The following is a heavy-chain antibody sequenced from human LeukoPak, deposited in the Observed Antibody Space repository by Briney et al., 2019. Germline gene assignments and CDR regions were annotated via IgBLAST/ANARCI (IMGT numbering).Heavy chain of an antibody. CDR2: INIETGNP. Sequence: ASVKVSCKASGYTFISYALSWVRQAPGQGLEWMGWINIETGNPTYAQGFTGRFVFSLDTSVSTAYLQISSLKAGDTAVYYCARVAGYTTDWYGGGDDYWGQGTLVTVSS. CDR1: GYTFISYA. CDR3: ARVAGYTTDWYGGGDDY. J-gene: IGHJ4*02. V-gene: IGHV7-4-1*02. D-gene: IGHD6-19*01.